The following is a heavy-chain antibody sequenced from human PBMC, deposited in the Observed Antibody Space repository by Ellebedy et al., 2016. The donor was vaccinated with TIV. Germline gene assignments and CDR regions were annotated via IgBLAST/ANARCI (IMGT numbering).Heavy chain of an antibody. Sequence: GGSLRLSCAASGFTFSSYAMSWVRQAPGKGLEWVSAISGSGGSTYYADSVKGRFTISRDNAKNSLYLQMNSLRDEDTAVYYCEAFGATDYWGQGTLVTVSS. CDR2: ISGSGGST. D-gene: IGHD3-10*01. V-gene: IGHV3-23*01. J-gene: IGHJ4*02. CDR3: EAFGATDY. CDR1: GFTFSSYA.